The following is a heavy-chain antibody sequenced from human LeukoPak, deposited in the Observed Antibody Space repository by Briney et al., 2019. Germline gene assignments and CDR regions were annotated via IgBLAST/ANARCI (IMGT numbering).Heavy chain of an antibody. V-gene: IGHV1-46*01. J-gene: IGHJ4*02. CDR1: GYTITSYD. CDR2: INPNRGRT. Sequence: ASVTVSCKSSGYTITSYDMHWVRQAPGQGLEWVGIINPNRGRTSYAQKFQGRLTMTRVTSTSTVFIEMSSLRSEDAAVDYWARGGVVVTPITDWGQGTLVTVSS. CDR3: ARGGVVVTPITD. D-gene: IGHD3-22*01.